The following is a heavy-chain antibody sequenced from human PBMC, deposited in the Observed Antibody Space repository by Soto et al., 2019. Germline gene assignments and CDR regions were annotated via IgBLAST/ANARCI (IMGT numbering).Heavy chain of an antibody. J-gene: IGHJ4*02. V-gene: IGHV1-18*01. CDR1: GYTFTTYG. Sequence: QVHRVQSGAEVKKPGASVKVSCKGSGYTFTTYGITWVRQAPGQGLEWMGWISAHNGNTNYAQKLQGRVTVTRDTATSTAYMELRSLRSDDTAVYYCARERYGDYWGQGALVTVSS. D-gene: IGHD1-1*01. CDR3: ARERYGDY. CDR2: ISAHNGNT.